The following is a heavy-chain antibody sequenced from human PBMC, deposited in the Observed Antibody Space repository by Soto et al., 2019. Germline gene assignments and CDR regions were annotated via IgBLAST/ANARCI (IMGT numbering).Heavy chain of an antibody. J-gene: IGHJ4*02. CDR2: INHSGST. CDR3: TTKQTGTWGVGPLDY. CDR1: GGSFSGYY. Sequence: PSETLSLTCAVYGGSFSGYYWSWIRQPPGKGLEWIGEINHSGSTNYNPSLKSRVTISVDTSKNQFSLKLSYVTAADTAVYYCTTKQTGTWGVGPLDYWGQGTLVTVSS. V-gene: IGHV4-34*01. D-gene: IGHD1-1*01.